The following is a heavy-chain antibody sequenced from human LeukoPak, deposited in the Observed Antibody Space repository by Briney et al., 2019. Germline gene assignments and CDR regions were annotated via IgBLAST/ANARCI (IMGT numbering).Heavy chain of an antibody. CDR2: ISYEGNMK. J-gene: IGHJ6*02. CDR3: ARDRGRGYDWDYYFYGMDV. V-gene: IGHV3-30*04. D-gene: IGHD5-12*01. CDR1: GFTFHSSA. Sequence: GGSLRLSCAASGFTFHSSAMHWVRQAPGKGLEWVAVISYEGNMKFNADSVKGRFTTSRDNVRNTLYLQMNSLRVEDMAVYYCARDRGRGYDWDYYFYGMDVWGQGTTVTVSS.